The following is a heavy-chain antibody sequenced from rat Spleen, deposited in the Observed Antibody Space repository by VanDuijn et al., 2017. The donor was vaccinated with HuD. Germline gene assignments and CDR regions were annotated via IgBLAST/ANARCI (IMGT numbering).Heavy chain of an antibody. CDR2: IIYDGTTA. J-gene: IGHJ2*01. Sequence: EVQLVESGGGLVQPGRSLKLSCAASVFTFSNYYMAWVRQAPTKGLECVAAIIYDGTTAHYRDSVKGRFTISRDIAKSTLYLQMDSLRSEDTATYYCTRGGYFRHWGQGVMVTVSS. CDR1: VFTFSNYY. CDR3: TRGGYFRH. D-gene: IGHD2-5*01. V-gene: IGHV5-20*01.